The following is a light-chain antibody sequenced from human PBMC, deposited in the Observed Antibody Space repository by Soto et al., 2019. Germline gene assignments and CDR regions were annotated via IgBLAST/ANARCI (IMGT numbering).Light chain of an antibody. CDR3: MQNLQAPLA. CDR1: QSLLHSNGYNY. V-gene: IGKV2-28*01. CDR2: LGS. J-gene: IGKJ4*01. Sequence: DIVMTQSPLSLPVTPGEPASISCRSSQSLLHSNGYNYLDWYLQKPGQSPQLLIYLGSNRASGVPDRFSGSGTGTDFTLKISRVEAEYVGVYYCMQNLQAPLAFGGGTKVEIK.